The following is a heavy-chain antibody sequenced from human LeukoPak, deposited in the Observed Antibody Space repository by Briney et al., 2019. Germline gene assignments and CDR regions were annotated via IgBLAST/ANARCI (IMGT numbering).Heavy chain of an antibody. Sequence: GESLKISCKGSGYRFTSYWIGWVRPMPGKGLEWMGIIYPGDSDTRYSPSFQGQITISADKYISTAYLQGSSLKASDTAMYYCARRDGECVGDCYTPSYNWFDPWGQGTLVTVSS. J-gene: IGHJ5*02. CDR2: IYPGDSDT. V-gene: IGHV5-51*01. D-gene: IGHD2-21*02. CDR1: GYRFTSYW. CDR3: ARRDGECVGDCYTPSYNWFDP.